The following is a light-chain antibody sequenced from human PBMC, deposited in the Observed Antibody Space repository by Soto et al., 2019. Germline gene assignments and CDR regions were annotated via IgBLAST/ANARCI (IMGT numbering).Light chain of an antibody. Sequence: EIVLTQSPATLSLSPGERATLSCRASQSVSSYLAWYQQKPGQAPRLLIYDASNRATGIPARFSGSGSGTDLTLTISSLQSEDFAVYYCQQYNNWPRTFGQGTKVDIK. J-gene: IGKJ1*01. CDR3: QQYNNWPRT. V-gene: IGKV3-11*01. CDR1: QSVSSY. CDR2: DAS.